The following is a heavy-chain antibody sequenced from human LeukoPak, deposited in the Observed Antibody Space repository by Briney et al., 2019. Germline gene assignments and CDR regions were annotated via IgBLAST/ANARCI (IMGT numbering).Heavy chain of an antibody. V-gene: IGHV3-15*01. CDR3: TTEPGYCSGGSCYSEYFQH. J-gene: IGHJ1*01. D-gene: IGHD2-15*01. CDR2: IKSKTDGGTT. CDR1: GFTFSNAW. Sequence: GGSLRLSCAASGFTFSNAWMSWVRQAPGKGLEWVGRIKSKTDGGTTDYAAPVKGRFTISRDDSKNTLYLQMNSLKTEDTAVYYCTTEPGYCSGGSCYSEYFQHWGQGTLVTVSS.